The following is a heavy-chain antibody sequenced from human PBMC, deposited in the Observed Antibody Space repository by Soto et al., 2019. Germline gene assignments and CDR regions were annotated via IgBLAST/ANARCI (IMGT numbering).Heavy chain of an antibody. CDR2: IYYSGST. J-gene: IGHJ6*02. V-gene: IGHV4-31*03. CDR3: AIVQEGKQLAPRSTTWYYGMDV. CDR1: GGSVSSGGYY. Sequence: LSETLSLTCTVSGGSVSSGGYYWSWIRQHPGKGMEWIGYIYYSGSTYYNPSLKSRVTISVETSKNKFSLKLSSVTAADMAVYYCAIVQEGKQLAPRSTTWYYGMDVWGQGTTVTVSS. D-gene: IGHD6-6*01.